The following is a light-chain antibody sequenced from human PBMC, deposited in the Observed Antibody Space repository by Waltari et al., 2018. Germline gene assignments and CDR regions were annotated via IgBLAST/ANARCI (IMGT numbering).Light chain of an antibody. V-gene: IGLV2-23*02. CDR2: EVF. CDR1: TSDVGSYDL. CDR3: CSYAGRGTYV. Sequence: QSALTQPASVSGTPGQSITISCSGTTSDVGSYDLVSWYQQHPGKAPKLLICEVFKRPPDTSSRFSGAKSGRTASLSISGLQPEDEADYYCCSYAGRGTYVFGSGTKVTAL. J-gene: IGLJ1*01.